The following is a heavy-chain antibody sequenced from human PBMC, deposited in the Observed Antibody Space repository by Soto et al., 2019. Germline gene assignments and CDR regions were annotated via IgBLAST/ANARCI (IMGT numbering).Heavy chain of an antibody. V-gene: IGHV3-9*01. J-gene: IGHJ3*02. D-gene: IGHD1-7*01. CDR2: ISWNSGSI. CDR1: GFTFDDYA. CDR3: AKDMGPGDWNYLAFDI. Sequence: EVQLVESGGGLVQPGRSLRLSCAASGFTFDDYAMHWVRQAPGKGLEWVSGISWNSGSIGYADSVKGRFTISRDNAKNSLYLQMNSLRAEDTALYYCAKDMGPGDWNYLAFDIWGQGTMVTVSS.